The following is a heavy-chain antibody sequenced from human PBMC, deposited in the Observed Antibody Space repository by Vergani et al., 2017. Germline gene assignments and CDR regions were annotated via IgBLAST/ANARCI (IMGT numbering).Heavy chain of an antibody. D-gene: IGHD1-14*01. Sequence: VQLQESGPGLVRPSETLSLTCTVPGGSLSGYYWYWIRQTPGEGLVWSGYVEDSGYFNYNPPLKTRVSMSSDTSNNQFSLMLSSVTVAYTAVYYCARSIVSRNPPDYFDNWGQGTLVTVSS. CDR1: GGSLSGYY. V-gene: IGHV4-59*01. J-gene: IGHJ4*02. CDR3: ARSIVSRNPPDYFDN. CDR2: VEDSGYF.